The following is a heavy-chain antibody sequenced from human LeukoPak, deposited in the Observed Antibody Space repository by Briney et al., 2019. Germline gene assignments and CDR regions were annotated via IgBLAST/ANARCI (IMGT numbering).Heavy chain of an antibody. D-gene: IGHD6-13*01. V-gene: IGHV3-15*01. J-gene: IGHJ4*02. CDR3: TTDGARIAAAERFGY. CDR1: GFTFSNAW. Sequence: GGSLRLSCAASGFTFSNAWMSWVRQAPGKGLEWVGRIKNKTDGGTTDYAAPVKGRFTISRDDSKNTLYLQMNSLKTEDTAVYYCTTDGARIAAAERFGYWGQGTLVTVSS. CDR2: IKNKTDGGTT.